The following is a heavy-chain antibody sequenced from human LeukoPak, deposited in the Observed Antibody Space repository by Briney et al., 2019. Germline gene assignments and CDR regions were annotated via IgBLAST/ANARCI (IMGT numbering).Heavy chain of an antibody. Sequence: ASVKVSCKASGYSFTTYDINWVRQATGQGLEWMGWMNPNSGNTGYAQKFQGRVTMTRNTSITTAYMELSSLRSEDTAVYYCARDAYYYDSSGYGDQTHGPLDYWGQGTLVTVSS. D-gene: IGHD3-22*01. CDR2: MNPNSGNT. CDR1: GYSFTTYD. J-gene: IGHJ4*02. V-gene: IGHV1-8*01. CDR3: ARDAYYYDSSGYGDQTHGPLDY.